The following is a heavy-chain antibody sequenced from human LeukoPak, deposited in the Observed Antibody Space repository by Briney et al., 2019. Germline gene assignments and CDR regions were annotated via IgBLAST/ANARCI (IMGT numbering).Heavy chain of an antibody. D-gene: IGHD2-2*01. J-gene: IGHJ4*02. CDR3: ARNPPNRYCSSTSCCPFDY. CDR1: GFTFSDYY. Sequence: PGGSLRLSCAASGFTFSDYYMSWIRQAPGKGLEWVSYISSSGSTIYYADSVKGRFTISRDNAKNSLYLQMNSLRAEDTAVYYCARNPPNRYCSSTSCCPFDYWGQGTLVTVSS. V-gene: IGHV3-11*04. CDR2: ISSSGSTI.